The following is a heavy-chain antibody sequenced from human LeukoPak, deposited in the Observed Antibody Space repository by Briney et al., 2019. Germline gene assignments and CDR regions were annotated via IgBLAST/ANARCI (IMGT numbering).Heavy chain of an antibody. CDR3: VKDWTRVASGLGDTFHI. D-gene: IGHD6-19*01. J-gene: IGHJ3*02. Sequence: HPGGSLRLSCAASGFDFDYYGMSWVRQTPGKGLEWVSSISARGGRTYYAASVRGRFTISRDDSKNTVHLQMNSLREEDSATYYCVKDWTRVASGLGDTFHIWGQGTTVTVSS. CDR2: ISARGGRT. CDR1: GFDFDYYG. V-gene: IGHV3-23*01.